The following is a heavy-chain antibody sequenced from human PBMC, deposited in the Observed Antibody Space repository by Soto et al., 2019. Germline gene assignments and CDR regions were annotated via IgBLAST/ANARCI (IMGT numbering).Heavy chain of an antibody. CDR2: ISGSGDVT. V-gene: IGHV3-23*01. CDR3: ASHNYYNSDRRSSPLDY. Sequence: EVHLLESGGGLVQPGGSLRLSCAASGFTFSNYAMSWVRQAPGKGLEWVSAISGSGDVTPYADSVKGRFTMSRDNSKTTLYLQMNSLRAEDTAVYFCASHNYYNSDRRSSPLDYWGPGTLVTVSS. J-gene: IGHJ4*02. CDR1: GFTFSNYA. D-gene: IGHD3-10*01.